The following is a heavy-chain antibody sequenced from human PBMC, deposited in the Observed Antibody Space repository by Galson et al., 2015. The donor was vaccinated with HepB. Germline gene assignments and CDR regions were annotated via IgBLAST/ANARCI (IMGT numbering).Heavy chain of an antibody. V-gene: IGHV3-66*02. CDR2: IYSGGDT. Sequence: SLRLSCAAAGFTVNSKYMSWVRQAPGKGLEWVSFIYSGGDTYYADSVKGRFIISRDNSKNTLYLQVNRLRPEDTAVYYCARVGGFGDEYFDSWGQEALVTVSS. CDR1: GFTVNSKY. CDR3: ARVGGFGDEYFDS. J-gene: IGHJ4*02. D-gene: IGHD2-15*01.